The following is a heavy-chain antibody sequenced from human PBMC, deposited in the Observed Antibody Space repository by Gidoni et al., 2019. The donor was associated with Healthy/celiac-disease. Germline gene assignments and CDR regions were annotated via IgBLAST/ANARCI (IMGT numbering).Heavy chain of an antibody. J-gene: IGHJ3*02. Sequence: QVQLQESGPGLVKPSQTLSLTCPVAGGSISSGSYYWSWIRQPAGKGLEWSGRLYTSGSTNYNPSLKSRVTISVDTAKNQFSLKLSSVTAADTAVYYCARCYDSSAEQAFDIWGQGTMVTVS. CDR1: GGSISSGSYY. D-gene: IGHD3-22*01. CDR2: LYTSGST. CDR3: ARCYDSSAEQAFDI. V-gene: IGHV4-61*02.